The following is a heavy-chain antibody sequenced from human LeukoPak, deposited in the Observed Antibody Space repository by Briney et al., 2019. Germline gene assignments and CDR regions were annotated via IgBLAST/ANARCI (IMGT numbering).Heavy chain of an antibody. V-gene: IGHV4-59*01. Sequence: SETLSLTCTVSGGSISSYYWSWIRQPPGKGLEWIAYIDDSGSTNYNPSLKSRVTISVDTSKNQFSLKLRSVTAADTAVYYCARSRRGSTWWGAFALWGQGTMVTVSS. J-gene: IGHJ3*01. CDR1: GGSISSYY. CDR2: IDDSGST. CDR3: ARSRRGSTWWGAFAL. D-gene: IGHD6-13*01.